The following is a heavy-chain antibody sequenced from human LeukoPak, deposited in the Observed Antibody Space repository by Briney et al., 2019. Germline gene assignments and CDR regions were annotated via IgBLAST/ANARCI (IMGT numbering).Heavy chain of an antibody. J-gene: IGHJ4*02. CDR2: ISSSSSYI. Sequence: GGSLRLSCAASGFTFSSYSMNWVRQAPGKVLEWVSSISSSSSYIYYADSVKGRFTISRDNAKNSLYLQMNSLRAEDTAVYYCARDSDSSGYYGGVDYWGQGTLVTVSS. CDR1: GFTFSSYS. D-gene: IGHD3-22*01. V-gene: IGHV3-21*01. CDR3: ARDSDSSGYYGGVDY.